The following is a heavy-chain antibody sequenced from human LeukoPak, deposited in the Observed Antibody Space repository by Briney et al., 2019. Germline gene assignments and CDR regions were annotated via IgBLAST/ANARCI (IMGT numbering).Heavy chain of an antibody. J-gene: IGHJ4*02. Sequence: PAGGSLRLSCAASGFTFSSYEMNWVRPAPGKGLEWVSYISSSGTTTISAASVKGRFTVSSDNARNPLYLQMNSLRAEDTAVYYCARDFKGVTHNFDSWGGGTLVTVSS. D-gene: IGHD2-21*02. CDR3: ARDFKGVTHNFDS. CDR2: ISSSGTTT. CDR1: GFTFSSYE. V-gene: IGHV3-48*03.